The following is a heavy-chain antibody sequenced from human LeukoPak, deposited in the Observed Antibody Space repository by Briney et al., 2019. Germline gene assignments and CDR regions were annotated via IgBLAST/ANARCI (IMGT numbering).Heavy chain of an antibody. V-gene: IGHV3-9*01. CDR3: AKAGSGHGSGGSCLSEYFDL. CDR1: GFLFDDYA. D-gene: IGHD2-15*01. Sequence: GVPVTLSCAAWGFLFDDYAVHCLPHAPGEGVEGGSGIGWRRGRIVYGHSVTGRFTITRDNAKNSLYLQMNSLRAEDTALYYCAKAGSGHGSGGSCLSEYFDLWGRGTLVTVSS. CDR2: IGWRRGRI. J-gene: IGHJ2*01.